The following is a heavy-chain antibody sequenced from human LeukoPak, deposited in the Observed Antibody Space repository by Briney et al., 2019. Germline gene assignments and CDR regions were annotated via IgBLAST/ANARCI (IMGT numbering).Heavy chain of an antibody. V-gene: IGHV1-69*13. Sequence: SVKVSCKASGGSVSTYSINWVRQAPGQGLEWMGGIIPIFGTTTYAQRFQGRVTITADESLSTAYMEMSSLQSEDTVEYFCAKGLHGSHGADVIDIWGEGRTLTVSS. CDR2: IIPIFGTT. J-gene: IGHJ3*02. CDR1: GGSVSTYS. CDR3: AKGLHGSHGADVIDI. D-gene: IGHD5-24*01.